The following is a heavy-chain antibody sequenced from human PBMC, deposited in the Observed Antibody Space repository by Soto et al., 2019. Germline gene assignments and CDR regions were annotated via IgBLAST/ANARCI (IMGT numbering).Heavy chain of an antibody. V-gene: IGHV4-39*01. CDR3: ARSSSRAFRFLGCVDPLDS. CDR1: GDSISSSSYY. CDR2: MYYSGST. Sequence: PWETLTLTCTDSGDSISSSSYYWAWIRQPPGKGLELIGSMYYSGSTYCNPSLKSRVTMFVDTSKIQFSLKLTTVTAADTAVYYCARSSSRAFRFLGCVDPLDSWGQGTMVTVSS. D-gene: IGHD3-3*01. J-gene: IGHJ4*02.